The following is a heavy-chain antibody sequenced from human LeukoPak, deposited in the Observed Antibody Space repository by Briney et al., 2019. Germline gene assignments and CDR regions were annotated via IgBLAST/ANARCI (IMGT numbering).Heavy chain of an antibody. V-gene: IGHV1-69*13. J-gene: IGHJ4*02. Sequence: VASVKVSCKASGGTFSSYAISWVRQAPGQGLEWMGGIIPIFGTANYAQKFQGRVTITADESTSTAYMELSSLRPEDTAVYYCASSGPPVGIAADLIGRREWHFDYWGQGTLVTVSS. CDR3: ASSGPPVGIAADLIGRREWHFDY. CDR2: IIPIFGTA. D-gene: IGHD6-13*01. CDR1: GGTFSSYA.